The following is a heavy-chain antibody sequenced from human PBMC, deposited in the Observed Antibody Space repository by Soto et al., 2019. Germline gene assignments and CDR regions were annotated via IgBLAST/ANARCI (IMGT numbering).Heavy chain of an antibody. D-gene: IGHD3-22*01. Sequence: SVKVSCKASGYTFTSYVISLLRQAPVQVLEWMGGIIPIFGTANYAQKFQGRVTITADKSTSTAYMELSSLRSEDTAVYYCAAGPGDSSGYYEYYGMDVWGQGTTVTVSS. J-gene: IGHJ6*02. CDR1: GYTFTSYV. CDR3: AAGPGDSSGYYEYYGMDV. CDR2: IIPIFGTA. V-gene: IGHV1-69*06.